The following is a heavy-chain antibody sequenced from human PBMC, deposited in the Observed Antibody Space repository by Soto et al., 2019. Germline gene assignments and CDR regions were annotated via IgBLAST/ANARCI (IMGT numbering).Heavy chain of an antibody. Sequence: ASVKVACKASGYTFTSYAMHWVRQAPGQRLEWMGWINAGNGNTKYSQKFQGRVTITRDTSASTAYMELSSLRSEDTAVYYCARVRKDYYDSSGYYLVFDYWGQGSLVPVSS. J-gene: IGHJ4*02. D-gene: IGHD3-22*01. CDR2: INAGNGNT. CDR3: ARVRKDYYDSSGYYLVFDY. V-gene: IGHV1-3*01. CDR1: GYTFTSYA.